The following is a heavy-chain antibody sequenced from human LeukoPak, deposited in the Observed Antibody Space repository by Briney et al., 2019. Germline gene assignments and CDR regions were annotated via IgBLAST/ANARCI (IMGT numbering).Heavy chain of an antibody. D-gene: IGHD2-2*01. CDR2: INPNSGGT. J-gene: IGHJ5*02. CDR1: GYTFTGYY. V-gene: IGHV1-2*02. CDR3: ARGNRVVVPAAYTNWFDP. Sequence: ASVKVSCKASGYTFTGYYMHWVRQAPRQGLEWMGWINPNSGGTNYAQKFQGRVTMTRDTSISTAYMELSRLRSDDTAVYYCARGNRVVVPAAYTNWFDPWGQGTLVTVSS.